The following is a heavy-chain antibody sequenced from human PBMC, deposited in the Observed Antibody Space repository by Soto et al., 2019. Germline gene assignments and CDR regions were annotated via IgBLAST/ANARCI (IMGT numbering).Heavy chain of an antibody. J-gene: IGHJ4*02. CDR1: GFSFSNYL. Sequence: EVQLVESGGGLAQPGGSLRVSCAASGFSFSNYLMHWVRQVPGKGLVWVSRINSDGSSTNYADSVKGRFTISRDNAKNTLNPQMSSLRAEDTAVYFCARGRGSSGWYFDYWGQGTLVTVSS. CDR2: INSDGSST. CDR3: ARGRGSSGWYFDY. V-gene: IGHV3-74*01. D-gene: IGHD6-19*01.